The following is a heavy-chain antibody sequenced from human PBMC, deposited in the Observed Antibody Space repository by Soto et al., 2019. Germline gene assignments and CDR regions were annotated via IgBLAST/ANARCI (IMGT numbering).Heavy chain of an antibody. CDR2: IYHSGSS. CDR3: ARGHSVVQPTGWFDP. Sequence: QVQLKESGPGLVKPSGTLSLTCAVSSGSISSTNWWSWVRQPPGKGLEWIGEIYHSGSSNYNPSLKSRVTISAAKSKDQFSLKLSSVTAADTAVYYCARGHSVVQPTGWFDPWGQGILVIVSS. CDR1: SGSISSTNW. V-gene: IGHV4-4*02. J-gene: IGHJ5*02. D-gene: IGHD2-15*01.